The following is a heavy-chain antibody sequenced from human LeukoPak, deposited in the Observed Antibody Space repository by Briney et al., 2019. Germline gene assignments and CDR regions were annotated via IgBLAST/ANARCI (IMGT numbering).Heavy chain of an antibody. V-gene: IGHV1-2*02. D-gene: IGHD6-13*01. Sequence: EASVKLSCKASGYTFTGYYMHWVRQAPGQGLEWMGWINPNSGGTNYAQKFQGRVTMTRDTSISTAYMELSRLRSDDTAVYYCAFSIAAAGFDYWGQGTLVTVSS. CDR3: AFSIAAAGFDY. CDR1: GYTFTGYY. J-gene: IGHJ4*02. CDR2: INPNSGGT.